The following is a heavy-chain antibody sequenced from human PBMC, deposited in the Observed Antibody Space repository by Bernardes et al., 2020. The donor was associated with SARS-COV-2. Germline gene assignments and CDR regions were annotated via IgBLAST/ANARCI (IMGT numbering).Heavy chain of an antibody. CDR1: TGSLSGHY. CDR3: ARGRPRGRGGLDY. J-gene: IGHJ4*02. D-gene: IGHD1-26*01. Sequence: SETLSLTCSVNTGSLSGHYWSWIRQSPGKGLEWIGEINHGGTTNYNPSLESRVSISIDTSKNQFSLRLTSVTAADTSTFYCARGRPRGRGGLDYWGQGTLVTVSS. V-gene: IGHV4-34*01. CDR2: INHGGTT.